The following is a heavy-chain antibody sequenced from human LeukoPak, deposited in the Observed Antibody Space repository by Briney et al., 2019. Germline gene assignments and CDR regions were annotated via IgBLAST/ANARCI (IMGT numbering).Heavy chain of an antibody. D-gene: IGHD6-6*01. CDR1: GLTVSSNY. V-gene: IGHV3-66*01. CDR2: IYSGSST. CDR3: ARERVENQQLVGGNY. Sequence: GGSLRLSCAASGLTVSSNYMSWVRQAPGKGLEWVSVIYSGSSTYYADSVKGRFTISRDNSKNTLYLQMNSLRAEDTAVYYCARERVENQQLVGGNYWGQGTLVTVSS. J-gene: IGHJ4*02.